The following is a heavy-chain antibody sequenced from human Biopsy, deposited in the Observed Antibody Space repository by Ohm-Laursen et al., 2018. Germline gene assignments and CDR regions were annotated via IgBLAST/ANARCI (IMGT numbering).Heavy chain of an antibody. V-gene: IGHV4-59*11. J-gene: IGHJ4*02. CDR2: ISYTGYT. CDR1: GGSFTGRY. CDR3: ARGSNDFGGLYFPR. D-gene: IGHD4-23*01. Sequence: TLSLTCTVSGGSFTGRYWSWIRQPPGKGLEWIGHISYTGYTSYNASLKSRVTISVDTSRNHFSLRLSSLTAADTAVYYCARGSNDFGGLYFPRWGQGTPLTVSS.